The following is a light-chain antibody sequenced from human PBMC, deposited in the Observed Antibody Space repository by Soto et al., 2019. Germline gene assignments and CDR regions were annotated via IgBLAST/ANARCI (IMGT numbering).Light chain of an antibody. J-gene: IGKJ1*01. CDR3: LQHNSYPWT. V-gene: IGKV1-5*03. CDR1: QNINTW. Sequence: DIQMTQSPSTVSASVGDRVTITCRASQNINTWLAWYQQKPGKAPKLLILKASSLESGVPSRFSGSGSGTEFTLTISSLQPEDFATYYCLQHNSYPWTFCQGTKVDIK. CDR2: KAS.